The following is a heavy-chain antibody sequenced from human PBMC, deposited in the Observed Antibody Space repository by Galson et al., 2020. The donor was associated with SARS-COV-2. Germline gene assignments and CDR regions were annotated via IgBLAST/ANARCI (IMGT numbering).Heavy chain of an antibody. CDR3: ARAVVYGSGNVFDL. D-gene: IGHD3-10*01. J-gene: IGHJ3*01. Sequence: SETLSITCTVSGGSIRSFYWSWIRQPPGKGLEWLGYIYYRGSTTYNPSLKSRVTISVDTSRKHFSLNLGSVTAADTAIYYCARAVVYGSGNVFDLWGQGTLVTVSS. V-gene: IGHV4-59*01. CDR1: GGSIRSFY. CDR2: IYYRGST.